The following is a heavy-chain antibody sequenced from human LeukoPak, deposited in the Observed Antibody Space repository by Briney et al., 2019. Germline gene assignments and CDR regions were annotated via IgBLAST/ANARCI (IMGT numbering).Heavy chain of an antibody. CDR3: ARHKERDGYNPFDY. J-gene: IGHJ4*02. Sequence: SETLSLTCTVSGGSISSYYWSWIRQPAGKGLEWIGRIYTSGSTNYNPSLKSRVTMSVDTSKNQFSLKLSSVTAADTAVYYCARHKERDGYNPFDYWGQGTLVTVSS. V-gene: IGHV4-4*07. CDR2: IYTSGST. CDR1: GGSISSYY. D-gene: IGHD5-24*01.